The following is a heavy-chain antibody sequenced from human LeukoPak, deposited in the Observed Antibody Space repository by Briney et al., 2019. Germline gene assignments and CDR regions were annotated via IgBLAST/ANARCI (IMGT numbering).Heavy chain of an antibody. V-gene: IGHV3-64*02. Sequence: GGSLRLSCAASGFTFSIYAMRWVRQAPGKGLEHVSTITTNGGNAYYADSVKGRFTISRDNSKDTLFLQLGRLRAEDIGVYYCAKPLTSYSSGFSDAFDVWGHGTMVTVSS. J-gene: IGHJ3*01. D-gene: IGHD5-18*01. CDR2: ITTNGGNA. CDR1: GFTFSIYA. CDR3: AKPLTSYSSGFSDAFDV.